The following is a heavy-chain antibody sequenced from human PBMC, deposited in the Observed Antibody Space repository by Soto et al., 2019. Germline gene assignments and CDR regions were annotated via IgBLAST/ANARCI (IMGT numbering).Heavy chain of an antibody. CDR3: ATSMLVVVTAMFDY. CDR2: IIPILGIA. D-gene: IGHD2-21*02. V-gene: IGHV1-69*02. CDR1: GGTFSSYT. J-gene: IGHJ4*02. Sequence: KVSCKASGGTFSSYTISWVRQAPGQGLEWMGRIIPILGIANYAQKFQGRVTITADKSTSTAYMELSSLRSEDTAVYYCATSMLVVVTAMFDYRGQGTLVTVSS.